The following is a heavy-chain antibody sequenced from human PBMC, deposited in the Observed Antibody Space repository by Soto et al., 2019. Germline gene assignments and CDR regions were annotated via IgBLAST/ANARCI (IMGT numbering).Heavy chain of an antibody. Sequence: MQLVESGGGLVQPGGSLRLSCAASGFTFSSYGMHWVRQAPGKGLEWVAVIWYDGSNKYYADSVKGRFTISRDNSKNTLYLQMNSLRAEDTAVYYCARERSAAAGPIDYWGQGTLVTVSS. CDR2: IWYDGSNK. J-gene: IGHJ4*02. D-gene: IGHD6-13*01. V-gene: IGHV3-33*01. CDR1: GFTFSSYG. CDR3: ARERSAAAGPIDY.